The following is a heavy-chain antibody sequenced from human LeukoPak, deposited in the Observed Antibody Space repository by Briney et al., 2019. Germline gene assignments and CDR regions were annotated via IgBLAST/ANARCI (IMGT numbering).Heavy chain of an antibody. Sequence: GGSLRLSCAASGFTFSSYAMSWVRQAPGKGLEWVSAISGSGGSTYYADSVKGRFTISRDNSKNTLYLQVNSLRAEDTAVYYCANDYYYGMDVWGQGTTVTVSS. CDR3: ANDYYYGMDV. V-gene: IGHV3-23*01. CDR1: GFTFSSYA. CDR2: ISGSGGST. J-gene: IGHJ6*02.